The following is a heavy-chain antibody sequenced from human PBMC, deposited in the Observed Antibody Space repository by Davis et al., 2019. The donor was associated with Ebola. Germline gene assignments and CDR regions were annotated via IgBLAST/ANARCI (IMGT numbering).Heavy chain of an antibody. Sequence: AASVKVSCKASGYTFTSYYMHWVRQAPGQGLEWMGIINPSGGSTSYAQKFQGRVTMTRDTSTSTVYMELSSLRSDDTAVYYCARANGSGSPLYYYYGMDVWGKGTTVTVSS. CDR3: ARANGSGSPLYYYYGMDV. CDR1: GYTFTSYY. D-gene: IGHD3-10*01. CDR2: INPSGGST. V-gene: IGHV1-46*01. J-gene: IGHJ6*04.